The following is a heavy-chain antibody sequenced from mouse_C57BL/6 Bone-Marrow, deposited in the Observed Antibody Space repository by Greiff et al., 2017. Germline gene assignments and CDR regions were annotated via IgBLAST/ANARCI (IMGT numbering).Heavy chain of an antibody. CDR1: GFTFSDAW. V-gene: IGHV6-6*01. D-gene: IGHD2-4*01. J-gene: IGHJ3*01. CDR3: TPSYDYDEKVWFAY. CDR2: IRNKANNHAT. Sequence: EVQLVESGGGLVQPGGSMKLSCAASGFTFSDAWMDWVRQSPEKGLEWVAEIRNKANNHATYYAESVKGRFTISRDDSKSSVYLQMNSLRAEDTGIYYCTPSYDYDEKVWFAYWGQGTLVTVSA.